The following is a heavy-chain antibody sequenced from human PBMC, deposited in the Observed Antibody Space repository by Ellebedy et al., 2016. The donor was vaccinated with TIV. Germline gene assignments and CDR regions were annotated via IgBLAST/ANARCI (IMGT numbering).Heavy chain of an antibody. Sequence: MPSETLSLTCTVSGGSISGYYWSWIRQPPGKGLEWIGYIYYSGNINYSPSLKSRVTISVETSKNQFSLKLSSVTAADPAVYYCARGSSSGYPAMFDFWGQGTLVTVSS. CDR3: ARGSSSGYPAMFDF. CDR2: IYYSGNI. D-gene: IGHD3-22*01. J-gene: IGHJ4*02. CDR1: GGSISGYY. V-gene: IGHV4-59*08.